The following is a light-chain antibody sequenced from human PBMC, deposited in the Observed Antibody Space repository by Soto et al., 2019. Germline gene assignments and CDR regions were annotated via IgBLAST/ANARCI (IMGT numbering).Light chain of an antibody. CDR1: QSISTY. CDR2: TTS. J-gene: IGKJ5*01. V-gene: IGKV1-39*01. Sequence: DIQMAQSPSSLSAYVGDRVTITCRASQSISTYLNWYLQKPGKAPNLLIYTTSILESGVPSRFSGSGSGTDFTLTISSLQPEDFATYYCQQSYSTTITFGQGTRLEIK. CDR3: QQSYSTTIT.